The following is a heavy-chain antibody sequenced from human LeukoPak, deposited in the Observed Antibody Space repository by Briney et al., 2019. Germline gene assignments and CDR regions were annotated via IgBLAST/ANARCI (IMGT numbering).Heavy chain of an antibody. J-gene: IGHJ3*02. V-gene: IGHV3-9*03. Sequence: QPGGSLRLSCAASGFTFDDYAMHWVRQAPGKGLEWVSGISWNSGSIGYADSVKGRFTISRDNAKNSLYLQMDSLRAEDMAVYYCAKDYYYDSSGYFLGYAFDIWGQGAMVTVSS. CDR3: AKDYYYDSSGYFLGYAFDI. CDR1: GFTFDDYA. CDR2: ISWNSGSI. D-gene: IGHD3-22*01.